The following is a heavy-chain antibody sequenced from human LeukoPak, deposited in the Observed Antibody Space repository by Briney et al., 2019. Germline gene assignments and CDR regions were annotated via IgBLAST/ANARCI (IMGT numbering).Heavy chain of an antibody. CDR3: AKDHSPFSYDSSGYYFDY. CDR2: ISYDGSNK. J-gene: IGHJ4*02. Sequence: PGRSLRLSCAASGFTFSSYGMHWGRQAPGKGLEWVAVISYDGSNKYYADSVKGRFTISRDNSKNTLYLQMNSLRAEDTAVYYCAKDHSPFSYDSSGYYFDYWGQGTLVTVSS. CDR1: GFTFSSYG. V-gene: IGHV3-30*18. D-gene: IGHD3-22*01.